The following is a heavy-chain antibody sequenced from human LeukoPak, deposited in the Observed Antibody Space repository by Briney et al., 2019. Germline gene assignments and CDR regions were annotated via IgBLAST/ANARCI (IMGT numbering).Heavy chain of an antibody. J-gene: IGHJ6*04. CDR3: PGGFRKRFGVRILTYFYTNQRDV. V-gene: IGHV4-34*01. D-gene: IGHD3-3*01. CDR2: IDHSGST. Sequence: SETLSLTCAVYGRSFSGHSWNWIRQPPGKGLEWIGEIDHSGSTSYSPSLKRRLTISLDTSKSQFSLRLNSVTAADTAVYYCPGGFRKRFGVRILTYFYTNQRDVWGKGPRSPSLQ. CDR1: GRSFSGHS.